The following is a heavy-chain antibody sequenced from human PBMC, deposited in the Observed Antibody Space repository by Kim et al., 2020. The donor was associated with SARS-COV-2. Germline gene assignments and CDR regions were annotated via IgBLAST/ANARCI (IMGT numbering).Heavy chain of an antibody. V-gene: IGHV2-5*02. Sequence: SGPTLVNPTQTLTLTCTFSGFSLSTSGVGVGWIRQPPGKALEWLALIYWDDDKRYSPSLKSRLTITKDTSKNQVVLTMTNMDPVDTATYYCAHAQWEPLLGVYYFDYWGQGTLVTVSS. J-gene: IGHJ4*02. CDR3: AHAQWEPLLGVYYFDY. CDR2: IYWDDDK. D-gene: IGHD2-8*02. CDR1: GFSLSTSGVG.